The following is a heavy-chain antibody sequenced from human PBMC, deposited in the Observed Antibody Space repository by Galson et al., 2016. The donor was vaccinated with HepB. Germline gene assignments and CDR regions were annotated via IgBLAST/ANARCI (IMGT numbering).Heavy chain of an antibody. CDR2: ISRSGDST. J-gene: IGHJ6*04. V-gene: IGHV3-23*01. Sequence: SLRLSCAASGFTVSSNYMSWVRQAPGKGLEVVSSISRSGDSTDYADSVKGRFIISRDNTKNTLSLQMNSLRAEGTAVYYCVQGSTAPAVWGKGTTVTVSS. CDR1: GFTVSSNY. D-gene: IGHD2-2*01. CDR3: VQGSTAPAV.